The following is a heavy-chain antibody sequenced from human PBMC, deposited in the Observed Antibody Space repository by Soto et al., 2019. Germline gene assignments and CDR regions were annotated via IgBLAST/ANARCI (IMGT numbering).Heavy chain of an antibody. J-gene: IGHJ4*02. CDR2: ISGSGGGT. CDR3: AKGRYCSTTSCYYGDFDY. CDR1: GFTFSTYA. Sequence: EVQLLESGGGLVQPGGSLRLSCGASGFTFSTYAMSWVRQAPGKGLEWVSSISGSGGGTDYADSVKGRFTVSRDNSKNTLYLQMNSLRAEDTAVYYCAKGRYCSTTSCYYGDFDYWGQGTLVTVSS. D-gene: IGHD2-2*01. V-gene: IGHV3-23*01.